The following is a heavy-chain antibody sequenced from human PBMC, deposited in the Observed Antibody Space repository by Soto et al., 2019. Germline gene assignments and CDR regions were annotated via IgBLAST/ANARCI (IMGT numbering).Heavy chain of an antibody. J-gene: IGHJ5*02. D-gene: IGHD3-10*01. CDR2: VNPQSGNT. CDR3: ARGVGSGSYYNQYNWFDP. CDR1: GYTFSNND. Sequence: VQPSCKASGYTFSNNDINWVRQATGQGLEWMGWVNPQSGNTAYAQKLQGRVTMTTDTSTSTAYMELRSLRSDDTAVYYCARGVGSGSYYNQYNWFDPWGQGTLVTVSS. V-gene: IGHV1-8*01.